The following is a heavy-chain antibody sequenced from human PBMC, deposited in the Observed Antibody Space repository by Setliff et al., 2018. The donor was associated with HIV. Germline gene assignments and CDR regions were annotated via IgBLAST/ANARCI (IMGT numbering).Heavy chain of an antibody. CDR3: ASGAMPRVVRGVIFRPTYFQH. CDR2: IYSSGSP. CDR1: GGSIRGYY. D-gene: IGHD3-10*01. Sequence: SETLSLTCTVSGGSIRGYYWNWIRQPPGKGLEWIGYIYSSGSPNYNPSLKRRVTISVDKSKNQFSLKLTSVTAADTAVYYCASGAMPRVVRGVIFRPTYFQHWGQGTLVTVSS. V-gene: IGHV4-59*12. J-gene: IGHJ1*01.